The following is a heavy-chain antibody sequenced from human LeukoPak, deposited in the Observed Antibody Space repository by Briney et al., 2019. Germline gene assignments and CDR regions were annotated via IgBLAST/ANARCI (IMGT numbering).Heavy chain of an antibody. CDR3: ATGFNTMTVLPGAFDV. CDR2: FDPEEGEI. J-gene: IGHJ3*01. Sequence: ASVKVSCKVSGYSLNELSVSWVRQAPGKGLEWMGGFDPEEGEIVYARKFQGRVTMTDDTVRNTAYMELRSLRSEDTAVYYCATGFNTMTVLPGAFDVWGQGTKVAVSS. D-gene: IGHD3-22*01. CDR1: GYSLNELS. V-gene: IGHV1-24*01.